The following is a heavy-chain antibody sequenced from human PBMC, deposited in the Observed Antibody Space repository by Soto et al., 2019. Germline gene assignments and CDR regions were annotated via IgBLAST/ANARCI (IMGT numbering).Heavy chain of an antibody. J-gene: IGHJ4*02. CDR2: VSHDGINT. CDR3: AKGGRQWLVTSDFNY. CDR1: GFTFSDYA. D-gene: IGHD6-19*01. V-gene: IGHV3-30*18. Sequence: VQLVESGGGVVQPGRSLRLSCAASGFTFSDYAMHWVRQAPGKGLEWVAVVSHDGINTHYADSVKGRFTISRDSSKNTVSLEMTSLRAEDTAVYYCAKGGRQWLVTSDFNYWGQGALVTVSS.